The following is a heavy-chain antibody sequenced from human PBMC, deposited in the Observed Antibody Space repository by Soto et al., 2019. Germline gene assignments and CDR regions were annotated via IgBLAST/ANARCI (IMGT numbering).Heavy chain of an antibody. V-gene: IGHV3-33*01. J-gene: IGHJ4*02. D-gene: IGHD5-18*01. CDR2: IWYDGSNK. Sequence: ESGGGVVQPGRSLRLSCAASGFTFSSYGMHWVRQAPGKGLEWVAVIWYDGSNKYYADSVKGRFTISRDNSKNTLYLQMNSLRAEDTAVYYCATQTVDTAMVTYYFDYWGQGTLVTVSS. CDR3: ATQTVDTAMVTYYFDY. CDR1: GFTFSSYG.